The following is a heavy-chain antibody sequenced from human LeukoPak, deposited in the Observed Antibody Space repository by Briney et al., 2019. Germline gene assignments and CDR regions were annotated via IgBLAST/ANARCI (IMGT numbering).Heavy chain of an antibody. CDR1: GGSISSGSYY. J-gene: IGHJ4*02. CDR3: ATEGIAVGRWDY. D-gene: IGHD6-19*01. CDR2: IYTSGST. Sequence: SETLSHTCTVSGGSISSGSYYWSWIRQPAGKGLEWIGRIYTSGSTNYNPSLKSRVTISVDTSKNQFSLKLSSVTAADTAVYYCATEGIAVGRWDYWGQGTLVTVSS. V-gene: IGHV4-61*02.